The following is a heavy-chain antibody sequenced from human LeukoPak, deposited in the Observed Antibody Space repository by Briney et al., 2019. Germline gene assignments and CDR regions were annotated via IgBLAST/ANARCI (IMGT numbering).Heavy chain of an antibody. D-gene: IGHD5-18*01. CDR1: GGSISSYY. Sequence: SETLSLTCTVSGGSISSYYWSWIRQPPGKGLEWIGYIYYSGITNYNPSLKSRVTISVDTSKNQFSLTVSSVTAADTAVYYCARSGTAMVTVDYWGQGTLVTVSS. V-gene: IGHV4-59*01. CDR2: IYYSGIT. CDR3: ARSGTAMVTVDY. J-gene: IGHJ4*02.